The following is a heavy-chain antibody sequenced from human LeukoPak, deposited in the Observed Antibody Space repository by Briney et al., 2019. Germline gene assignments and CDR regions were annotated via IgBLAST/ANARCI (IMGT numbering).Heavy chain of an antibody. Sequence: PGGSLRLSCAASRFTFSSYAMSWVRQAPGKGLEWVSTISGGGDSTYYADSVKGRFTISRDNSKNTLYLQMNSLRADDTAVYYCARSPTAINGYFDPWGQGTLVTVSS. V-gene: IGHV3-23*01. CDR2: ISGGGDST. CDR1: RFTFSSYA. D-gene: IGHD2-2*01. J-gene: IGHJ5*02. CDR3: ARSPTAINGYFDP.